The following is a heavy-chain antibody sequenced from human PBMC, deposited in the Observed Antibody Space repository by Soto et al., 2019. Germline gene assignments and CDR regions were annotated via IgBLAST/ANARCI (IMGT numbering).Heavy chain of an antibody. Sequence: QVQLVQSGAEVKNPGASVKVSCKASGYRFTSYGIGCVRQAPGQGLEWMGWINAYNGNTNYAQNLQGRVTLTTDTSTSTAYMELRSLRSNDTAVYYCAMVDVYVTPSPQDVWGQGTTVTVSS. V-gene: IGHV1-18*01. J-gene: IGHJ6*02. D-gene: IGHD3-16*01. CDR1: GYRFTSYG. CDR2: INAYNGNT. CDR3: AMVDVYVTPSPQDV.